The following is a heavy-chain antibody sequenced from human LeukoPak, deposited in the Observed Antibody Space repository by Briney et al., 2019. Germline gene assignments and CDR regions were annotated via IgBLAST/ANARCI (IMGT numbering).Heavy chain of an antibody. CDR3: ARDSPHYCDSSGYYNRPHYFDY. CDR1: GYTFTSYY. D-gene: IGHD3-22*01. Sequence: ASVKVSCKASGYTFTSYYMHWVRQAPGQGLEWMGIINPSGGSTSYAQKFQGRVTMTRDTSTSTVYMELSSLRSEDTAVYYCARDSPHYCDSSGYYNRPHYFDYWGQGTLVTVSS. J-gene: IGHJ4*02. V-gene: IGHV1-46*01. CDR2: INPSGGST.